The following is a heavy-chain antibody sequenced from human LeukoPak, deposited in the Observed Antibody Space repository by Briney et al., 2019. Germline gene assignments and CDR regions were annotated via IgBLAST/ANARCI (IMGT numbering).Heavy chain of an antibody. D-gene: IGHD2-2*01. V-gene: IGHV4-34*01. CDR2: INHSGST. Sequence: PSETLSLTCAVYGGSFSGYYWSWIRQPPGKGLEWIGEINHSGSTNYNPSLKSRVTISVDTSKNQFSLKLSSVTAADTAVYYCARGLRVPIVVVPAAAPYYFDYWGQGTLITVSS. J-gene: IGHJ4*02. CDR3: ARGLRVPIVVVPAAAPYYFDY. CDR1: GGSFSGYY.